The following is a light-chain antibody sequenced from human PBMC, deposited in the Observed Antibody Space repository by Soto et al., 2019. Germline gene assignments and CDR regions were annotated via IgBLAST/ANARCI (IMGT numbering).Light chain of an antibody. CDR3: QQYNDYPYT. V-gene: IGKV1-5*01. CDR1: QTADKW. CDR2: DAS. Sequence: DIQVTQSPSTLSASVGDRVIIACRASQTADKWVAWYQQKPGKAPNVLIYDASRLESGVPSRFSGSGSGTLFTLTISNLQPDDFATYYCQQYNDYPYTFGLGTKVEI. J-gene: IGKJ2*01.